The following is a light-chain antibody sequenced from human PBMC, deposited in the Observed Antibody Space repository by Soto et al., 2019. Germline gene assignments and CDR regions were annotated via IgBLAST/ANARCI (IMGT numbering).Light chain of an antibody. CDR1: QSLLHSNGYNY. V-gene: IGKV2-28*01. Sequence: DIVMTQSPLSLPVTPGEPASISCRSSQSLLHSNGYNYLDWYLQKPGQSPQLLIYLGSNRTAGVSYRFSGSRSGTDFTLNISRVEAEYFGVYYCMQALQTPLTVGGGTKVEIK. CDR2: LGS. J-gene: IGKJ4*01. CDR3: MQALQTPLT.